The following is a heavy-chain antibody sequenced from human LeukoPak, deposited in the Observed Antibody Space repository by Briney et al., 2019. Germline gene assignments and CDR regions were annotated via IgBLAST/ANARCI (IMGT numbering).Heavy chain of an antibody. V-gene: IGHV3-23*01. J-gene: IGHJ4*02. CDR3: AKSVYHSGNY. CDR2: ISGGTT. Sequence: GGSLRLSCSASGFTISTYGMSWVRQAPGKGLEWVSSISGGTTYYADSVKGRFTIPRDNSKSTVSLQMNSLRAEDTAVYYCAKSVYHSGNYWGQGTLVTVSS. CDR1: GFTISTYG. D-gene: IGHD3-10*01.